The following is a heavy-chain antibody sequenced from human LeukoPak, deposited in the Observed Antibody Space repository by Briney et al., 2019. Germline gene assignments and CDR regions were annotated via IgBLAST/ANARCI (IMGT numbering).Heavy chain of an antibody. J-gene: IGHJ5*02. V-gene: IGHV3-23*01. Sequence: GGSLRLSCAASGFTFSSYAMSWVRQAPGKGLEWVSAISGSGGCTYYADSVKGRFTISRDNSKNTLYLQMNSLRAEDTAVYYCAKVVDFWSGYPSSDPWGQGTLVTVSS. CDR2: ISGSGGCT. CDR3: AKVVDFWSGYPSSDP. CDR1: GFTFSSYA. D-gene: IGHD3-3*01.